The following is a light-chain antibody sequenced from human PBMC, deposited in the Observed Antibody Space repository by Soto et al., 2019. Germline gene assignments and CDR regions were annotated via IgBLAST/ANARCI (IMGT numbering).Light chain of an antibody. CDR1: SSDVGSYNL. V-gene: IGLV2-14*02. CDR2: EGS. CDR3: SSYAGSNNFV. J-gene: IGLJ1*01. Sequence: QSALTQPASVSGSPGQSITISCTGTSSDVGSYNLVSWYQQHPGKAPKLMIYEGSKRPSGVSNRVSASKSGNTASLTVSGLRAEDEADYYCSSYAGSNNFVFGSGTKLTVL.